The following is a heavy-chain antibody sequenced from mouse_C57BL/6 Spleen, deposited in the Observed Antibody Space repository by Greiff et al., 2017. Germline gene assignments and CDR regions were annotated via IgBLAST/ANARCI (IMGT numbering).Heavy chain of an antibody. CDR2: INYDGSST. D-gene: IGHD1-1*01. CDR3: ARQGNYGSSRYFDY. CDR1: GFTFSDYY. V-gene: IGHV5-16*01. J-gene: IGHJ2*01. Sequence: EVMLVESEGGLVQPGSSMKLSCTASGFTFSDYYMAWVRQVPEKGLEWVANINYDGSSTYYLDSLKSRFIISRDNAKNILYLQMSSLKSEDTATYYCARQGNYGSSRYFDYWGQGTTLTVSS.